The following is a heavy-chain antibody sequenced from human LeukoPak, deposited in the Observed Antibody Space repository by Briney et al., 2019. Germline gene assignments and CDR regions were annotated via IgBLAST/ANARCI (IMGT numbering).Heavy chain of an antibody. Sequence: GESLKISCKGSGYSFTSYWITWVRQMPGKGLEWMGRIDPSDSYTNYSPSFQDHVTISADKSISTAYLQWSSLKASDTAMYYCATVTIIYYYYGMDVWGQGTTVTVSS. CDR2: IDPSDSYT. D-gene: IGHD4-17*01. CDR1: GYSFTSYW. CDR3: ATVTIIYYYYGMDV. J-gene: IGHJ6*02. V-gene: IGHV5-10-1*01.